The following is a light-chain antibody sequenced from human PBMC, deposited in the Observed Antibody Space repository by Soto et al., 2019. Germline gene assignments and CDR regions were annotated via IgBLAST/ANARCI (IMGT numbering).Light chain of an antibody. CDR2: DAS. CDR3: QQYNSYSGP. CDR1: QSISSW. V-gene: IGKV1-5*01. Sequence: DIQMTQSPSTLSASVGDRVTITCRASQSISSWLAWYQQKPGKAPKLLIYDASSLESGVPSRFSGSGSGTECTLNLSSLQPDDFATYYCQQYNSYSGPCGQGTKVEIK. J-gene: IGKJ1*01.